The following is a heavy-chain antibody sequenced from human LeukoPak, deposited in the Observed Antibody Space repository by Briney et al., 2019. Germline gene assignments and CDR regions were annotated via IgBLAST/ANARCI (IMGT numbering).Heavy chain of an antibody. J-gene: IGHJ4*02. Sequence: PGGSLRLSCAASGFTFSSYTMNWVRQAPGKGLEWVSSITRSSIYIYYADSVKGRFTISRDNAKNSLFLQMNSLGAEDTAVYYCARVAYRSSWYLDYWGQGTLVTVSS. CDR1: GFTFSSYT. V-gene: IGHV3-21*01. CDR2: ITRSSIYI. CDR3: ARVAYRSSWYLDY. D-gene: IGHD6-13*01.